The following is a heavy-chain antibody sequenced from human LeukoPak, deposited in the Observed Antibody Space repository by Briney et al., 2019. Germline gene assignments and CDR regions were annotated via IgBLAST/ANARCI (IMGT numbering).Heavy chain of an antibody. V-gene: IGHV3-30*04. Sequence: GRSLRLSCAASGFTFSSYAMHWVRQAPGKGLEWVAVISYDGSNKYYADSVKGRFTISRDNSKNTLYLQMNSLRAEDTAVYYCARALVMITFGGVIANWGQGTLVTVSS. CDR2: ISYDGSNK. CDR3: ARALVMITFGGVIAN. CDR1: GFTFSSYA. J-gene: IGHJ4*02. D-gene: IGHD3-16*02.